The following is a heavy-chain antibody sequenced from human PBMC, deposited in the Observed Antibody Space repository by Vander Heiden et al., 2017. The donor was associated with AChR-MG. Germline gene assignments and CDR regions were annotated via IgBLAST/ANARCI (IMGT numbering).Heavy chain of an antibody. Sequence: QVQLVQSGAEVKTPGASVKVSCKASGYSFTSYDINWVRQATGQGLEWMGWMNPNSGNTGYAQKFQGRVTMTRNTSISTAYMELSSLRSEDTAVYYCAYDSSGSDDAFDIWGQGTMVTVSS. D-gene: IGHD3-22*01. CDR3: AYDSSGSDDAFDI. CDR1: GYSFTSYD. CDR2: MNPNSGNT. V-gene: IGHV1-8*01. J-gene: IGHJ3*02.